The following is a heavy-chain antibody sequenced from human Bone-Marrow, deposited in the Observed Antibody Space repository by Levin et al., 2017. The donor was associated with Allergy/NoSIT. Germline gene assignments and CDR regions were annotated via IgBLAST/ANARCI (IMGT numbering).Heavy chain of an antibody. CDR2: INSDGSST. CDR3: ARGWYSFDS. Sequence: GGSLRLSCAASGLTFNSYWMHWVRQAPGKGLVRVSRINSDGSSTDYADSVKGRFTVSRDNARNILYLQMNSRRDEDTAVYYCARGWYSFDSWGQGTLVTVSS. J-gene: IGHJ4*02. V-gene: IGHV3-74*01. CDR1: GLTFNSYW.